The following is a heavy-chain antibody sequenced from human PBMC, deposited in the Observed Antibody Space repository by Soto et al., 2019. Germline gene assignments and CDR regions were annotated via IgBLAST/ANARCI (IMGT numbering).Heavy chain of an antibody. V-gene: IGHV5-10-1*01. D-gene: IGHD1-26*01. CDR2: IDPSDSYT. J-gene: IGHJ6*02. CDR3: ARNRHCCGMYPHYYYGMDV. Sequence: GESLKISCKGSGYSFTSYWISWVRQMPGKGLEWMGRIDPSDSYTNYSPSFQGHVTISADKSISTAYLQWSSLKASDTAMYYCARNRHCCGMYPHYYYGMDVWGQGTTVTVSS. CDR1: GYSFTSYW.